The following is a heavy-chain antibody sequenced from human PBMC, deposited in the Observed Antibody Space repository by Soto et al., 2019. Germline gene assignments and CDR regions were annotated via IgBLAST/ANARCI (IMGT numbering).Heavy chain of an antibody. V-gene: IGHV2-5*01. D-gene: IGHD5-18*01. J-gene: IGHJ5*02. CDR1: GFSLSTTGVG. CDR3: AHKLDTVDWFDP. Sequence: QITLKESGPTLVKSTQNLTLTCTFSGFSLSTTGVGLVWIRQPPGKALEWVALIYWNDDKRYSPSLKSRLSIAKETSKNQVVLTMTNVDPGDTATYFCAHKLDTVDWFDPWGQGNLGTVSS. CDR2: IYWNDDK.